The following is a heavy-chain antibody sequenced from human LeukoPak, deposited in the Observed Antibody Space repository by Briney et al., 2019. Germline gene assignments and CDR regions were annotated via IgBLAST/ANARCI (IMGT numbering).Heavy chain of an antibody. Sequence: AAVTLAYTPPEDTVTGNYMRGVGEAPRQGFAWGGWINPNSGGTNYAQKFQGRVTMTRDTSISTAYMELSRLRSDDTAVYYCARDLVYYDSSGYPDYWGQGTLVTVSS. CDR3: ARDLVYYDSSGYPDY. CDR1: EDTVTGNY. CDR2: INPNSGGT. V-gene: IGHV1-2*02. D-gene: IGHD3-22*01. J-gene: IGHJ4*02.